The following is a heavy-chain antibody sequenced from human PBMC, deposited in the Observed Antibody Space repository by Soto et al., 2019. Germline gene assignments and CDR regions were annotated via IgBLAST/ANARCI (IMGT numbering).Heavy chain of an antibody. D-gene: IGHD6-13*01. CDR3: ARDLAAAGMWYFDY. CDR2: IYYSGST. V-gene: IGHV4-31*03. CDR1: GGSISSGGYY. J-gene: IGHJ4*02. Sequence: QVQLQESGPGLVKPSQTLSLTCTVSGGSISSGGYYWSWIRQHPGKGLEWIGYIYYSGSTYYNPSLKSRVTISVDTSKNQFSLKRSSVTAADTAVYYCARDLAAAGMWYFDYWGQGTLVTVSS.